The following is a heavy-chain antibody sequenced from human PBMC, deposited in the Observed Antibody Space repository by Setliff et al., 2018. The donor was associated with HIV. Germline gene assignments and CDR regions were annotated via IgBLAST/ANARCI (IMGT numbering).Heavy chain of an antibody. CDR3: AKDRSDLAASIIYYDYLGFDV. CDR2: IWNDGSKK. D-gene: IGHD5-12*01. V-gene: IGHV3-33*06. CDR1: GFTFSNYG. J-gene: IGHJ6*02. Sequence: LRLSCVASGFTFSNYGMHWVRQAPGKGLEWVALIWNDGSKKYYVDSVKGRFTISRDNSKNTMYLQMNSLRAEDTAVYYCAKDRSDLAASIIYYDYLGFDVWGQGTTVTVSS.